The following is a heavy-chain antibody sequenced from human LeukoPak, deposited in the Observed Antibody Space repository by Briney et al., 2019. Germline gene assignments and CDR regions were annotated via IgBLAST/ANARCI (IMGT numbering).Heavy chain of an antibody. CDR3: ARATRIAAAGTYPIDY. V-gene: IGHV1-46*01. Sequence: ASVKVSCKASGYTFTSYYMHWVQQAPGQGLEWMGIINPSGGSTGYAQKFQGRVTMTRDTSTCTVYMELSSLRSEDTAVYYCARATRIAAAGTYPIDYWGQGTLVTVSS. J-gene: IGHJ4*02. CDR2: INPSGGST. CDR1: GYTFTSYY. D-gene: IGHD6-13*01.